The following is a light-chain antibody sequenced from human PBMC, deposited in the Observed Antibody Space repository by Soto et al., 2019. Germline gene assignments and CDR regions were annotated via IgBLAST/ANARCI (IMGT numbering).Light chain of an antibody. CDR3: QQRSNWPPGT. Sequence: EIVLTQSPATLSLSPGERATLSCRASQSVSRYLAWYQQKPGQAPRLLIYDASNRATGIPAGFSGSGSGTDFTLTISRLEPEDSAVYLCQQRSNWPPGTFGGGTKVEIK. V-gene: IGKV3-11*01. CDR2: DAS. J-gene: IGKJ4*01. CDR1: QSVSRY.